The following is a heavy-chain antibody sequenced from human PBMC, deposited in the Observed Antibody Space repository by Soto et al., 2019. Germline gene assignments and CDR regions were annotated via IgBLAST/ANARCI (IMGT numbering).Heavy chain of an antibody. V-gene: IGHV4-30-4*01. CDR3: ARVVGRRHLPVGYWFDP. CDR1: GGSISSGDYY. J-gene: IGHJ5*02. Sequence: NPSETLSLTCTVSGGSISSGDYYWSWIRQPPGKGLEWIGYIYYSGSTYYNPSLKSRVTISVDTSKNQFSLKLSSVTAADTAVYYCARVVGRRHLPVGYWFDPWGQGTLVTVSS. D-gene: IGHD1-26*01. CDR2: IYYSGST.